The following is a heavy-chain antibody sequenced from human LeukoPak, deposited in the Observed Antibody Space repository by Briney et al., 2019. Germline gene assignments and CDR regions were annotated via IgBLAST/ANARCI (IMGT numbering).Heavy chain of an antibody. D-gene: IGHD5-18*01. J-gene: IGHJ4*02. V-gene: IGHV4-59*01. CDR1: GGSISSYL. CDR3: TRGYRHGEGF. CDR2: IYYSGST. Sequence: SETLSLTCTVSGGSISSYLWSWIRQPPGKGLEWIGYIYYSGSTNYNPSLKSRVTILVDTSKNQFSLKVSSVTAADTAVYYCTRGYRHGEGFWGQGTLVTVSS.